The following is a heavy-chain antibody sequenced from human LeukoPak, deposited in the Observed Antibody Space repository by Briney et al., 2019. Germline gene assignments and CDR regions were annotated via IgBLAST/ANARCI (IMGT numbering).Heavy chain of an antibody. CDR2: ISYDGSNK. D-gene: IGHD6-6*01. Sequence: GGSLRLSCAASGFTFSSYGMHWVRQAPDKGLEWVAVISYDGSNKYYADSVKGRFTISRDNSKNTLYLQMNSLRAEDTAVYYCAKEMRVAARTKALDYWGQGTLVTVSS. J-gene: IGHJ4*02. CDR3: AKEMRVAARTKALDY. V-gene: IGHV3-30*18. CDR1: GFTFSSYG.